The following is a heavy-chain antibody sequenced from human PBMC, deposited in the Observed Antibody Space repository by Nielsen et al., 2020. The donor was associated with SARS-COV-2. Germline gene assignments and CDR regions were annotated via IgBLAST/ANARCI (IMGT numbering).Heavy chain of an antibody. CDR3: VSGWNFDY. Sequence: GESLKISCAASGFTFSSYWMNWVRQAPGKGLEWVANIKQDGSEKYYGDSVKGRFTISRDNAKNSLYLQTNSLRAEDTAVYYCVSGWNFDYWGQGTLVTVSS. CDR1: GFTFSSYW. J-gene: IGHJ4*02. CDR2: IKQDGSEK. V-gene: IGHV3-7*01. D-gene: IGHD6-19*01.